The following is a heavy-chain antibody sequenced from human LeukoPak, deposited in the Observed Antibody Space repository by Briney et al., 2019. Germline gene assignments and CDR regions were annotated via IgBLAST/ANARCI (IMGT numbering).Heavy chain of an antibody. CDR1: GFTFSSYA. V-gene: IGHV3-23*01. D-gene: IGHD3-22*01. CDR3: AKDSRYYYDSSGYSDPGTFDY. J-gene: IGHJ4*01. CDR2: ISGSGGST. Sequence: GGSLRLSCAASGFTFSSYAMSWVRQAPGKGLEWVSAISGSGGSTYYADSVKGRFTISRDNSKNTLYLQMNSLRAEDTAVYYCAKDSRYYYDSSGYSDPGTFDYWGQEPWSPSPQ.